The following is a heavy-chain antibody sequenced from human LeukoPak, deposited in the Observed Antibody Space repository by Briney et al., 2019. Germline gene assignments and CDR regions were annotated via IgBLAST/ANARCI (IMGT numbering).Heavy chain of an antibody. J-gene: IGHJ6*02. D-gene: IGHD3-10*01. CDR3: ARRITMVRGARYGMDV. Sequence: SETLSLTCTVPGGSISSSSYYWGWIRQPPGKGLEWIGSIYYSGSTYYNPSLKSRVTISVDTSKNQFSLKLSSVTAADTAVYYCARRITMVRGARYGMDVWGQGTTVTVSS. V-gene: IGHV4-39*01. CDR2: IYYSGST. CDR1: GGSISSSSYY.